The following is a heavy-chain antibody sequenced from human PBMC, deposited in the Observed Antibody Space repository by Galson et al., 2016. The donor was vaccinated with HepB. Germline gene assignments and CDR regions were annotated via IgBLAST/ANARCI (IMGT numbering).Heavy chain of an antibody. J-gene: IGHJ4*02. V-gene: IGHV4-31*03. D-gene: IGHD3-3*01. CDR3: ARVTKGGSGNNFDY. Sequence: TLSLTCTVSGVSISSGGYYWSWIRQHPGKGLEWIGYIYYSGCTFYNPSLKSRVTISIDTSKNQFSLKLNSVTAADTAVYYCARVTKGGSGNNFDYWGQGTLVTVSS. CDR1: GVSISSGGYY. CDR2: IYYSGCT.